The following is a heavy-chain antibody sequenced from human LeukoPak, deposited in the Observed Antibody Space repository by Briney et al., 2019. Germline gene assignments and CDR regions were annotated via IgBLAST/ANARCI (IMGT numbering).Heavy chain of an antibody. D-gene: IGHD5-24*01. CDR1: GYTFNNYA. V-gene: IGHV1-3*02. Sequence: ASVKVSFKASGYTFNNYAVHWVRQAPAQRLERMGWSSAANEYTKYSQDFHVRGTITRATPASTAYMELSSLTSDDMPIYYCARGDGYTLAFWGQGTLVTVSS. CDR2: SSAANEYT. J-gene: IGHJ1*01. CDR3: ARGDGYTLAF.